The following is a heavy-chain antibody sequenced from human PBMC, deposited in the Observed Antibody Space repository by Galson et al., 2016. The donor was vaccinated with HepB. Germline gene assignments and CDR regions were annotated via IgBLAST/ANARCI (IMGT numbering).Heavy chain of an antibody. Sequence: SVKVSCKASGYTFTSYYMHWVRQAPGQGPEWMGIINPSGGSTSYAQKFQGRVTMTRDTSTSTVYMELSSLRSEDTAVYYCARAGYCSSTSCPGDYYYGMDVWGQGTTVTVSS. V-gene: IGHV1-46*01. CDR3: ARAGYCSSTSCPGDYYYGMDV. D-gene: IGHD2-2*01. CDR1: GYTFTSYY. CDR2: INPSGGST. J-gene: IGHJ6*02.